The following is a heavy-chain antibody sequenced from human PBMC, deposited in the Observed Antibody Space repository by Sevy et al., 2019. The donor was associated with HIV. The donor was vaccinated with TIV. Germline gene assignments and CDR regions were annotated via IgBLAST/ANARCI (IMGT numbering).Heavy chain of an antibody. CDR2: IHTDGSSS. CDR3: ARGPQYGGSGYYSPFDN. CDR1: GFTFRNYW. D-gene: IGHD3-22*01. Sequence: GGSLRLSCAASGFTFRNYWMHWVRQAPGKGLVSVSYIHTDGSSSYYADYVKGRFTISRDNAQNTLYLQMNSLRVEDTAVYYCARGPQYGGSGYYSPFDNWGQGTLVTVSS. V-gene: IGHV3-74*01. J-gene: IGHJ4*02.